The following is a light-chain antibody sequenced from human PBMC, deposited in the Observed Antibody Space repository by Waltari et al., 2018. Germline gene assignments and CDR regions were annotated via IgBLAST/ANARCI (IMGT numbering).Light chain of an antibody. J-gene: IGKJ4*01. CDR1: QSVGTF. CDR3: QQRSDWPPLT. CDR2: DAS. Sequence: EIVLTQSPPTLSLSPGETATLSCRASQSVGTFLTWYQQKPGQAPRLLIYDASNRAAGVSARFSGSGSGTDFTLTISRLEPEDFGVYYCQQRSDWPPLTFGGGTKVEIK. V-gene: IGKV3-11*01.